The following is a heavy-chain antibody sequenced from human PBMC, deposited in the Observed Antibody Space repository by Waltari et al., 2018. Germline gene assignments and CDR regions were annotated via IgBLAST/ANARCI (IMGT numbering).Heavy chain of an antibody. V-gene: IGHV3-23*01. CDR1: GFTFSSYA. J-gene: IGHJ4*02. CDR2: ISGRGSST. Sequence: EVQLLESGGGLVQPGVSLRLSCAAPGFTFSSYAMSWVRQAPGRGLEWVSAISGRGSSTYVADSVKVRFTISIDNSKNTLYLQMNSLRDEETAVYYCAKAIAAAGRGAPFDYWGQGTLVTVSS. D-gene: IGHD6-13*01. CDR3: AKAIAAAGRGAPFDY.